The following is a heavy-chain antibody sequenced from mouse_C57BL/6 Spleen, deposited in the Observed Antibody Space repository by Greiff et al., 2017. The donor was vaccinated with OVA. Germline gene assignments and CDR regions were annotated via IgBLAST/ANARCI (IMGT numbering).Heavy chain of an antibody. CDR3: ARSNDSNYNYAMDY. Sequence: VKLMESGAELARPGASVKMSCKASGYTFTSYTMHWVKQRPGQGLEWIGYINPSSGYTKYNQKFKDKATLTADKSSSTAYMQLSSLTSEDSAVYYCARSNDSNYNYAMDYWGQGTSVTVSS. D-gene: IGHD2-5*01. J-gene: IGHJ4*01. CDR2: INPSSGYT. CDR1: GYTFTSYT. V-gene: IGHV1-4*01.